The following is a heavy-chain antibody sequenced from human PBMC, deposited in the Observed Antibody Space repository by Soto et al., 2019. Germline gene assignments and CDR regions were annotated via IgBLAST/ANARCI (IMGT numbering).Heavy chain of an antibody. Sequence: KTSETLSLTXTVSGGSISSYYWSWIRQPPGKGLEWIGYIYYSGSTNYNPSLKSRVTISVDTSKNQFSLKLSSVTAADTAVYYCARDRYYYDSSGDRAFDIWGQGTMVTVSS. CDR1: GGSISSYY. CDR2: IYYSGST. J-gene: IGHJ3*02. V-gene: IGHV4-59*01. D-gene: IGHD3-22*01. CDR3: ARDRYYYDSSGDRAFDI.